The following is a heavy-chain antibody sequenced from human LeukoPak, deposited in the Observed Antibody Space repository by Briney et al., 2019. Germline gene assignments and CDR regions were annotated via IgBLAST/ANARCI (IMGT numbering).Heavy chain of an antibody. CDR3: GGEFSSSPASMDV. Sequence: GVSLRLSCSASGFTVSASRMEWVRQAPGKGREWVSSISSASDNIYYADSGKGRFTIARANAKGSLELQLRTLRAEDTAVYYCGGEFSSSPASMDVWRQGTTVTVSS. CDR1: GFTVSASR. CDR2: ISSASDNI. D-gene: IGHD6-13*01. J-gene: IGHJ6*02. V-gene: IGHV3-21*01.